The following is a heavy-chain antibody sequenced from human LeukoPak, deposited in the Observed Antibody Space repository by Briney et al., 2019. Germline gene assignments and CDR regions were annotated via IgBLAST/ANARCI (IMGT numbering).Heavy chain of an antibody. V-gene: IGHV3-23*01. D-gene: IGHD3-16*01. CDR2: ISSDGRNT. CDR1: GFSFNNYG. Sequence: GGSLRFSCAASGFSFNNYGMTWVRRAPGTGLEWVSTISSDGRNTHYADSVRGRFTISRDNSKNTLYLQLNGLSADDTGLYYCATDEGGAMFDYWGQGTLVTVSS. CDR3: ATDEGGAMFDY. J-gene: IGHJ4*02.